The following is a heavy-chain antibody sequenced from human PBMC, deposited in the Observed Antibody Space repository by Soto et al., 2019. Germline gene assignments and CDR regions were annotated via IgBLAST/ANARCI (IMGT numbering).Heavy chain of an antibody. D-gene: IGHD5-12*01. V-gene: IGHV1-18*01. CDR2: ISTYSGDT. Sequence: QVHLVQSGVEVKTPGASVKVSCQASGYTFFTYDISWVRQAPGQGLEWKGWISTYSGDTKYAQKFQGRVTMTTDTSTTTADLELRSLRSDDTAVYYCARHHGPTTSENGFDPWGQGTLVTVSS. J-gene: IGHJ5*02. CDR1: GYTFFTYD. CDR3: ARHHGPTTSENGFDP.